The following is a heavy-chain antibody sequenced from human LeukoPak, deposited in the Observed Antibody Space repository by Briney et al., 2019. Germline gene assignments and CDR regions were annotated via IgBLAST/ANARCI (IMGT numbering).Heavy chain of an antibody. CDR1: SGSISSCY. Sequence: SETLSLTCTVSSGSISSCYWSWIRQPPGKGLEWIGYIYYSGSTNYNPSLKSRVTISVDTSKNQFSLKLSSVTAADTAVYYCARSHAYGDYVRWFDPWGQGTLVTVSS. J-gene: IGHJ5*02. CDR2: IYYSGST. V-gene: IGHV4-59*01. D-gene: IGHD4-17*01. CDR3: ARSHAYGDYVRWFDP.